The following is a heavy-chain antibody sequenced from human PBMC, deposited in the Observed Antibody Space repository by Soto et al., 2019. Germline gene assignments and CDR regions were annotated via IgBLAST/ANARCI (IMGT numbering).Heavy chain of an antibody. Sequence: SVKVSCKASGGTISSYTISWVRQAPGQGLEWMGRIIPILGIANYAQKFQGRVTMTTDTSTSTAYMELRSLRSDDTAVYYCARDYGFGELFDPWGQGTLVTVSS. CDR1: GGTISSYT. V-gene: IGHV1-69*04. CDR3: ARDYGFGELFDP. CDR2: IIPILGIA. J-gene: IGHJ5*02. D-gene: IGHD3-10*01.